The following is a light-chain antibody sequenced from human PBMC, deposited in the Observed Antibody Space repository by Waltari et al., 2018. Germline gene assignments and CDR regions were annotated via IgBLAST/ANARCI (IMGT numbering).Light chain of an antibody. Sequence: DIQMAQSPSSLSASVGDRVTITCRASQNIRNYLNWYQKKPGKAPKLLISATSSLQSGVPSRFSGSGSGTEFTLTISSLQPEDFATYYCLHLNNFPLSFGGGTKVELK. CDR1: QNIRNY. V-gene: IGKV1-39*01. J-gene: IGKJ4*01. CDR2: ATS. CDR3: LHLNNFPLS.